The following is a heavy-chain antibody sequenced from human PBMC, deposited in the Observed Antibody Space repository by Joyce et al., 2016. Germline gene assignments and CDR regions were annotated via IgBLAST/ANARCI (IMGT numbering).Heavy chain of an antibody. Sequence: EVQVVDSGGGLVQPGRSLRLSCTASGFTFGGYGMSWFRQAPGKGLEWVCFIRSKACGGTTEYAASVKGRFTISRDASKSIAYLQMSSLKTEDTAVYYCTRAGGWYIDYWGQGTLVTVSS. CDR3: TRAGGWYIDY. D-gene: IGHD6-19*01. J-gene: IGHJ4*02. CDR1: GFTFGGYG. CDR2: IRSKACGGTT. V-gene: IGHV3-49*03.